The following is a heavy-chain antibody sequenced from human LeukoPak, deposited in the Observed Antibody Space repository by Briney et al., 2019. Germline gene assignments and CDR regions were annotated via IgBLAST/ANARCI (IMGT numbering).Heavy chain of an antibody. V-gene: IGHV3-48*04. CDR1: GFTFSTYS. CDR3: AREEGPTTK. Sequence: GESLRLSCAASGFTFSTYSMNWVRQAPGKGLEWLSYISSTSSTIHYADSVKGRFTISRDNAKNSLYLQMNSLRAEDTAVYYCAREEGPTTKWGQGTLVTVSS. CDR2: ISSTSSTI. J-gene: IGHJ4*02. D-gene: IGHD1-14*01.